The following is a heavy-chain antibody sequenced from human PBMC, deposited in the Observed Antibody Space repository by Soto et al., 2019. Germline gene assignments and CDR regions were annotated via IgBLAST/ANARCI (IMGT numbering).Heavy chain of an antibody. D-gene: IGHD3-9*01. CDR1: GGSFSIYY. CDR3: ARVRLTHYDTAFDY. J-gene: IGHJ4*02. CDR2: INHSGST. Sequence: NTLSRTCAVYGGSFSIYYWSWIRQPPGKGLEWIGEINHSGSTNYNPSLKSRVTISVDTSKNQFSLKLSSVTAADTAVYYCARVRLTHYDTAFDYWGQGRLVTVSS. V-gene: IGHV4-34*01.